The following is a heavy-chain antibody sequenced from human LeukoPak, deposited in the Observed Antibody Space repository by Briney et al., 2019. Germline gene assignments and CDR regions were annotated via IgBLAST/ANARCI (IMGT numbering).Heavy chain of an antibody. Sequence: ASVKVSCKASGYTFTSYDINWVRQATGQGLEWMGWMNPNSGGTNYAQKFQGRVTMTRDTSISTAYMELSRLRSDDTAVYYCARDRDYIWGSYRSLDYWGQGTLVTVSS. V-gene: IGHV1-2*02. D-gene: IGHD3-16*02. CDR1: GYTFTSYD. J-gene: IGHJ4*02. CDR2: MNPNSGGT. CDR3: ARDRDYIWGSYRSLDY.